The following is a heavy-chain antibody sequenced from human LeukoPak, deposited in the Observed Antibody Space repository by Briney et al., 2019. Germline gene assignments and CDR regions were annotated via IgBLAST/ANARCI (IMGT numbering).Heavy chain of an antibody. Sequence: SETLSLTCTVSGYSISSGYYWGWIRQPPGKGLEWIGTIHHNGNTYYNPSPKSRVTMSIDTSKNQFSLKLSSVTAADTAVYYCARDGGWVMVTEIDYWGQGILVTVSS. CDR3: ARDGGWVMVTEIDY. D-gene: IGHD5-18*01. V-gene: IGHV4-38-2*02. J-gene: IGHJ4*02. CDR2: IHHNGNT. CDR1: GYSISSGYY.